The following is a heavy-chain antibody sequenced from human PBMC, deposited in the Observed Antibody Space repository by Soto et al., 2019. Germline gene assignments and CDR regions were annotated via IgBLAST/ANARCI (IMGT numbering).Heavy chain of an antibody. CDR2: INPRFGDT. Sequence: QVQLVQSGAELKEPGDSVRVSCEASGYTFTAHYIHWVRQAPGQGLEWMGWINPRFGDTSYAQDFQGRVSMTRDTSISTVYMELSRLTSDDTAIYYCARNMDYYYGPGSGNGHGFWGQGTTVTVFS. CDR3: ARNMDYYYGPGSGNGHGF. J-gene: IGHJ6*02. CDR1: GYTFTAHY. V-gene: IGHV1-2*02. D-gene: IGHD3-10*01.